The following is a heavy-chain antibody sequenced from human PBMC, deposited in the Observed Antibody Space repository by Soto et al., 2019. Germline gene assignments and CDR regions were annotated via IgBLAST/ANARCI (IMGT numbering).Heavy chain of an antibody. CDR2: ISDSGGNT. Sequence: EVQLLESGGGLVQPGGSLRLSCAASGFTFSSYAMSWVRQAPGKGLEWVSDISDSGGNTYYADSVKGRFTISRDNSKNTLFLQMNSVRAEDTAICWWAIGATRVSSRGDFDLWGRGTLVTVSS. D-gene: IGHD3-16*01. CDR1: GFTFSSYA. CDR3: AIGATRVSSRGDFDL. V-gene: IGHV3-23*01. J-gene: IGHJ2*01.